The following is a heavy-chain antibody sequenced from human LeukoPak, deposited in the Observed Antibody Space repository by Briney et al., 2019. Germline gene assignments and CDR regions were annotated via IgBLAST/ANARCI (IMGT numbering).Heavy chain of an antibody. D-gene: IGHD6-13*01. CDR2: IGRGGTLI. CDR1: GFSFSDYP. CDR3: AKDDGGSPFDY. J-gene: IGHJ4*02. V-gene: IGHV3-11*01. Sequence: KPGGSLRLSCAASGFSFSDYPMNWVRQAPGKGLEWVSYIGRGGTLIYYADSVRGRFAISRDNARSSLYLQMNSLRAEDTAVYYCAKDDGGSPFDYWGQGTLVTVSS.